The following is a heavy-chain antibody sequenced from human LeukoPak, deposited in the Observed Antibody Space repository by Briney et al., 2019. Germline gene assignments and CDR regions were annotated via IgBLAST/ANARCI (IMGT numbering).Heavy chain of an antibody. CDR2: ISGTGDNT. CDR3: AKMKGHPLPKYYMDV. J-gene: IGHJ6*01. CDR1: RFTFSGFA. D-gene: IGHD1-26*01. Sequence: GGSLRLSCAASRFTFSGFAMSWVRRTPGKGLEWVSGISGTGDNTLYADSVKGRFTISRDNSKNTLYLEMNSLRAEDTAIYYCAKMKGHPLPKYYMDVWGQGTTVPVSS. V-gene: IGHV3-23*01.